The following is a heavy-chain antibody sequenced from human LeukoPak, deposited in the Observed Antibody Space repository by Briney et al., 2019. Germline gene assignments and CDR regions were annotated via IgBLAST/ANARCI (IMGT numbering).Heavy chain of an antibody. V-gene: IGHV4-34*01. CDR3: ARGLSAIVY. Sequence: SETLSLTCAVYGGSFSGYYWSWIRQPPGKGLEWIGEINHSGSINYNPSLKSRVTISVDTSKNQFSLKLSSVTAADTAVYYCARGLSAIVYWGQGTLVTVSS. D-gene: IGHD2-15*01. CDR1: GGSFSGYY. CDR2: INHSGSI. J-gene: IGHJ4*02.